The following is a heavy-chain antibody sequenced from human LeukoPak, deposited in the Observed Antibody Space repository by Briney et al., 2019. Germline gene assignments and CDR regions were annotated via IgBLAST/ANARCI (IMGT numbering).Heavy chain of an antibody. V-gene: IGHV4-61*02. CDR2: ISSGGST. Sequence: SETLSLTCTVSGDSISSGDYYWSWIRQPAGKGLEWIGRISSGGSTNYNPSLKSRVAISVDTSKNQFSLKLSSVTAADTAVYFCARGPYSYDSSGAFDIWGQGTMVTVSS. CDR1: GDSISSGDYY. J-gene: IGHJ3*02. CDR3: ARGPYSYDSSGAFDI. D-gene: IGHD3-22*01.